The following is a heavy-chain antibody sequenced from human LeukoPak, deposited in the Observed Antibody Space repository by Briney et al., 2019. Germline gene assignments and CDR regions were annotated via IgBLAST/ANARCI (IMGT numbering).Heavy chain of an antibody. CDR3: ARAAPYCSSTSCYGRSGWYFDL. Sequence: SETLSLTCTVSGGSISSYYWSWIRQPPGKGLEWIGYIYCSGSTNYNPSLKSRVTISVDTSKNQFSLKLSSVTAADTAVYYCARAAPYCSSTSCYGRSGWYFDLWGRGTLVTVSS. CDR1: GGSISSYY. D-gene: IGHD2-2*01. CDR2: IYCSGST. V-gene: IGHV4-59*01. J-gene: IGHJ2*01.